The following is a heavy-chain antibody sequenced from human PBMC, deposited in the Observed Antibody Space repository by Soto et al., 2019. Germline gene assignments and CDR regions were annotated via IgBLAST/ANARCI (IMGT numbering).Heavy chain of an antibody. CDR3: ARDQGVGIAVVPYYYYYGMDV. J-gene: IGHJ6*02. D-gene: IGHD6-19*01. CDR2: IWYDGSNK. V-gene: IGHV3-33*01. CDR1: GFTFSSYG. Sequence: QVQLVESGGGVVQPGRSLRLSCAASGFTFSSYGMHWVRQAPGKGLEWVAVIWYDGSNKYYADSVKGRFTISRDNSKNTLDLQMNSLRAEDTAVYYCARDQGVGIAVVPYYYYYGMDVWGQGTTVTVSS.